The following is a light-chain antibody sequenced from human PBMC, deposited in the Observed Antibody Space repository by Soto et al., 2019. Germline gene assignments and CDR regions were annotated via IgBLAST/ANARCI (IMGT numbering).Light chain of an antibody. CDR2: EVS. J-gene: IGLJ2*01. CDR1: SSDVGGYNY. CDR3: SSYGGSNILV. V-gene: IGLV2-8*01. Sequence: QSVLTQPPSASGSPGQSVTISCTGTSSDVGGYNYVSWYQQHPGKAPKLMIYEVSKRPSGVPDRFSGSKSGNTASLTVSGLQAEDEADYYCSSYGGSNILVFGGGTKVTVL.